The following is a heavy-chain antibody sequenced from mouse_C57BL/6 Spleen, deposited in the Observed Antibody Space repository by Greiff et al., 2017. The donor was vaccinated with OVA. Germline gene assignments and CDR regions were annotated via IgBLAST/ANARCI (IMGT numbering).Heavy chain of an antibody. CDR1: GYAFTNYL. D-gene: IGHD3-2*02. CDR2: INPGSGGT. J-gene: IGHJ4*01. Sequence: QVQLKQSGAELVRPGTSVKVSCKASGYAFTNYLIEWVKQRPGQGLAWIGVINPGSGGTNYNEQFKGKATLTADKSSSTAYMQLSSLTSEDSAVYFCAKGGAAQATDYYAMDYWGQGTSVTVSS. V-gene: IGHV1-54*01. CDR3: AKGGAAQATDYYAMDY.